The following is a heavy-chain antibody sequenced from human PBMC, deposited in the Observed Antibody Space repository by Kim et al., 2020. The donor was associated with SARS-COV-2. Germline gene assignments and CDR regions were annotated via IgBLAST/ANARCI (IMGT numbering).Heavy chain of an antibody. J-gene: IGHJ4*02. D-gene: IGHD6-13*01. CDR1: GGSFSGYY. CDR3: ARVSAGKDY. V-gene: IGHV4-34*01. CDR2: INNSGST. Sequence: SETLSLTCAVYGGSFSGYYWSWIRQPPGKGLEWIGEINNSGSTNYNPSLKSRVTISVDTSKNQFSLKLSSVTAADTAVYYCARVSAGKDYWGQGTLVTVSS.